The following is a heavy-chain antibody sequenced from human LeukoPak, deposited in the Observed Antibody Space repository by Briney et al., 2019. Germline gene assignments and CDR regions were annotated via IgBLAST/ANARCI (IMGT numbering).Heavy chain of an antibody. Sequence: GGSLRLSCAASGFTFSNFAMSWVRQAPGKGLEWVSLISGSGDRTFYVDSVKGRFTISRDKSKSTLFLQMNSLRAEDTAVYYCARDYYDSSGYYSPLNYWGQGTLVTVSS. CDR2: ISGSGDRT. CDR3: ARDYYDSSGYYSPLNY. V-gene: IGHV3-23*01. D-gene: IGHD3-22*01. J-gene: IGHJ4*02. CDR1: GFTFSNFA.